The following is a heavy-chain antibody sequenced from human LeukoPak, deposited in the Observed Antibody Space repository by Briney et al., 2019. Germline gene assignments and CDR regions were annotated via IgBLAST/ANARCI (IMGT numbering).Heavy chain of an antibody. CDR2: IVVGSGNT. V-gene: IGHV1-58*02. CDR1: GFTFTSSA. D-gene: IGHD2-2*01. Sequence: SVKLSCKASGFTFTSSAMQWVRQARGQRLEWIGWIVVGSGNTNYAQKFQERVTITRDMSTSTAYMELSSLRSEDTAVYYCAADPGGVYCSSTSCTKYYYYYCGMDVWGQGTTVTVSS. CDR3: AADPGGVYCSSTSCTKYYYYYCGMDV. J-gene: IGHJ6*02.